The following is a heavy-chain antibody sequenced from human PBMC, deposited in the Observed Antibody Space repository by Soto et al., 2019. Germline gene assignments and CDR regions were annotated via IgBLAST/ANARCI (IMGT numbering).Heavy chain of an antibody. D-gene: IGHD6-13*01. V-gene: IGHV3-23*01. CDR3: AKPFLAAPGTRDASAI. J-gene: IGHJ3*02. Sequence: GGSLRLSCAASGFTFSSYAMSWVRQAPGKGLEWVSAISGSGGSTYYADSVKGRFTISRDNSKNTLYLQMNSLRAEDTAVYYFAKPFLAAPGTRDASAIWGQGTMVTVSS. CDR2: ISGSGGST. CDR1: GFTFSSYA.